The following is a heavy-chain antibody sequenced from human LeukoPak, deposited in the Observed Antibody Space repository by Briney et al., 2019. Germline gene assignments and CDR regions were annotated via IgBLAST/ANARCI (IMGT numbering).Heavy chain of an antibody. CDR3: ASHRGDTYRPYDY. V-gene: IGHV4-34*01. J-gene: IGHJ4*02. Sequence: KPSESLSLACAVYGGSLSGHYWGWIRQPPGKGLEWNGEINHSGSTNYNPSLKSRVTISVDTSNNQFSLKVTSVTAADTATYYCASHRGDTYRPYDYWGQGTLVTVSS. D-gene: IGHD5-18*01. CDR1: GGSLSGHY. CDR2: INHSGST.